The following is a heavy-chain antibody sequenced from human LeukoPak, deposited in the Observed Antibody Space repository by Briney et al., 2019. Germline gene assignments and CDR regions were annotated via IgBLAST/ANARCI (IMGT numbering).Heavy chain of an antibody. J-gene: IGHJ3*02. CDR1: GFTFSSYA. D-gene: IGHD7-27*01. V-gene: IGHV3-66*04. CDR2: IYSGGST. CDR3: ARLPWDTLVTGDASDI. Sequence: GGSLRLSCAASGFTFSSYAMSWVRQAPGKGLEWVSVIYSGGSTYYADSVKGRFTMSRDNPKNKLYLQMNSLRAEDTAVYYCARLPWDTLVTGDASDIWGQGTMVTVSS.